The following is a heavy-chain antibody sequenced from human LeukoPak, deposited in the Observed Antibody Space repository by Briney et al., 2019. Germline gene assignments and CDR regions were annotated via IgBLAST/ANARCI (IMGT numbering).Heavy chain of an antibody. D-gene: IGHD6-6*01. CDR1: GFTFSSYA. CDR3: ALSSSPGCFDY. Sequence: GGSLRLSCAASGFTFSSYAMSWVRQAPGKGLEWVSAISGGGGSTSYADSVKGRFTISRDNSKNTLYLQMNSLRAEDTAVYYSALSSSPGCFDYWGQGTLVTVSS. CDR2: ISGGGGST. J-gene: IGHJ4*02. V-gene: IGHV3-23*01.